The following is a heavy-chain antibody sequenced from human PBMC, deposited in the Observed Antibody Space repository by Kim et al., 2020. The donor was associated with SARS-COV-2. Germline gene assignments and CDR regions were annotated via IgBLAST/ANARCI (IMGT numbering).Heavy chain of an antibody. V-gene: IGHV3-7*01. D-gene: IGHD6-19*01. CDR3: AREKMYSSDWIGAFVI. CDR1: GFTFSSYW. J-gene: IGHJ3*02. Sequence: GGSLRLSCAASGFTFSSYWMSWVRQAPGKGLEWVANIKQDGSEKYYVDSVKGRFTISRDKTKNALYLQMNSLRAEDTAVYYCAREKMYSSDWIGAFVIWGDETMVTLSS. CDR2: IKQDGSEK.